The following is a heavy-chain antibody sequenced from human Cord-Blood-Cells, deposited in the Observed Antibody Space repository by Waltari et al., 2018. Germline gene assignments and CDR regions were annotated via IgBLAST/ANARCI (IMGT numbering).Heavy chain of an antibody. CDR3: ARGPAGDRGEFDY. V-gene: IGHV1-8*03. J-gene: IGHJ4*02. CDR1: GYTFTSYD. D-gene: IGHD6-13*01. CDR2: MNPNSGNT. Sequence: QVQLVQSGAEVKKPGASVKVSCKASGYTFTSYDINWVRQATGQGLEWMGWMNPNSGNTGYAQKFQVRVTITRNTAISTAYMELSSLGAEDTAVYYCARGPAGDRGEFDYWGQGTLVTVSS.